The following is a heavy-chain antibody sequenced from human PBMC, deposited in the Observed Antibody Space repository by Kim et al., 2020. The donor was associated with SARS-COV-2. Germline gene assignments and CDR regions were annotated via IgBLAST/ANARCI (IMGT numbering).Heavy chain of an antibody. V-gene: IGHV4-59*08. CDR3: ARQRYAQFDY. Sequence: STNYNPSLKSRVTISVDTSKNQFSLKLSSVTAADTAVYYCARQRYAQFDYWGQGTLVTVSS. CDR2: ST. J-gene: IGHJ4*02. D-gene: IGHD5-12*01.